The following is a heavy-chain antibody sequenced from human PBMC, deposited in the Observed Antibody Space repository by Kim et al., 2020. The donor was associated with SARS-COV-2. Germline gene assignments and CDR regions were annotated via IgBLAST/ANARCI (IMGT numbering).Heavy chain of an antibody. CDR2: IWYDGSNK. J-gene: IGHJ4*02. V-gene: IGHV3-33*01. Sequence: GGSLRLSCAASGFTFSSYGMHWVRQAPGKGLEWVAVIWYDGSNKYYADSVKGRFTISRDNSKNTLYLQMNSLRAEDTAVYYCAREGGYNWNRMYYFDYWGQGTLVTVSS. CDR3: AREGGYNWNRMYYFDY. CDR1: GFTFSSYG. D-gene: IGHD1-20*01.